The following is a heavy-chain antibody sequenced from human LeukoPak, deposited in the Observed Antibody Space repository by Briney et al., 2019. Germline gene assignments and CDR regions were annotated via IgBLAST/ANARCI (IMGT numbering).Heavy chain of an antibody. D-gene: IGHD3-10*01. J-gene: IGHJ5*02. CDR2: IYSSGST. CDR3: ARVRHYYGSGSYYRFDP. V-gene: IGHV4-59*01. Sequence: PSETLSLTCTVSGGSISSYYWSWIRKPPGKGLDWIGYIYSSGSTNYNSSLKSRVTISVDTSKTQFSLKLSSVTAADTAVYYCARVRHYYGSGSYYRFDPWGQGTLVTVSS. CDR1: GGSISSYY.